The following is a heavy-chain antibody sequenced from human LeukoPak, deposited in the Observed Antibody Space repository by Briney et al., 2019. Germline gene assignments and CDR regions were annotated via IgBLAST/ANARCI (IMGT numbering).Heavy chain of an antibody. CDR1: GGSFSGYY. V-gene: IGHV4-34*01. CDR3: ARGRAKWLVHLDY. D-gene: IGHD6-19*01. CDR2: INHSGST. J-gene: IGHJ4*02. Sequence: SETLSLTCAVHGGSFSGYYWSWIRQPPGKGLEWIGEINHSGSTNYNPSLKSRVTISVDTSKNQFSLKLSSVTAADTAVYYCARGRAKWLVHLDYWGQGTLVTVSS.